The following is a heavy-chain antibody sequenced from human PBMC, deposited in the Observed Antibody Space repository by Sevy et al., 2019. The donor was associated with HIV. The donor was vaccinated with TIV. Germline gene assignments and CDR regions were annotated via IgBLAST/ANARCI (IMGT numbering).Heavy chain of an antibody. Sequence: GGSLRLSYAASGFTFSSYSMNWVRQAPGKGLEWVSSISSSSSYIYYADSVKGRFTISRDNAKNSLYLQMNSLRAEDTAVYYCARDGGLVPAAQYYYGMDVWGQGTTVTVSS. J-gene: IGHJ6*02. V-gene: IGHV3-21*01. CDR3: ARDGGLVPAAQYYYGMDV. D-gene: IGHD2-2*01. CDR2: ISSSSSYI. CDR1: GFTFSSYS.